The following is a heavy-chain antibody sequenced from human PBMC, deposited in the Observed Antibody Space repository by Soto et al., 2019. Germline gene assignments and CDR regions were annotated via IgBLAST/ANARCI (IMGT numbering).Heavy chain of an antibody. Sequence: PSETLSLTCTVSGGSISSYYWSWIRQPPGKGLEWIGYIYYSGSTNYNPSLKSRVTISVDTSKNQFSLKLSSVTAADTAVYYCARVKIERWLQLGGAFDYWGQGTLVTVSS. CDR2: IYYSGST. V-gene: IGHV4-59*01. CDR3: ARVKIERWLQLGGAFDY. CDR1: GGSISSYY. D-gene: IGHD5-12*01. J-gene: IGHJ4*02.